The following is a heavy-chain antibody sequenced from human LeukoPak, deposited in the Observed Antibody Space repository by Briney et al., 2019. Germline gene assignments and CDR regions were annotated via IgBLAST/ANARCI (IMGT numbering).Heavy chain of an antibody. CDR2: IYYSGST. CDR1: GGSISSYY. J-gene: IGHJ4*02. Sequence: SETLSLTCTVSGGSISSYYWSWIRQPPGKGLEWIGYIYYSGSTNYNPSLKSRVTISVGTSKNQFSLKLSSVTAADTAVYYCAREVTYCSSTSCYYFDYWGQGTLVTVSS. V-gene: IGHV4-59*12. D-gene: IGHD2-2*01. CDR3: AREVTYCSSTSCYYFDY.